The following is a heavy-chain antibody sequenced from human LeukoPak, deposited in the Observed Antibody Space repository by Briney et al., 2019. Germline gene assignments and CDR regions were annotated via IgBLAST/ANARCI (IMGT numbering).Heavy chain of an antibody. CDR2: IYSGGST. CDR3: ARDRVDYGEKVDY. J-gene: IGHJ4*02. V-gene: IGHV3-66*01. Sequence: GGSLRLSCAASGFTVSSNYMSWVRQAPGKGLEWVSVIYSGGSTYYADSVKGRFTISRDNSKNTLYLQMNSLRAEDTAVYYCARDRVDYGEKVDYWGQGTLVTVSS. CDR1: GFTVSSNY. D-gene: IGHD4-17*01.